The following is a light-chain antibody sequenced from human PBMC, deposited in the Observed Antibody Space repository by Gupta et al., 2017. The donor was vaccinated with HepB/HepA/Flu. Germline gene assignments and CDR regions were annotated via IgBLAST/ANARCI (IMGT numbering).Light chain of an antibody. J-gene: IGKJ1*01. CDR2: AAS. CDR3: LQDYNYPWT. V-gene: IGKV1-6*01. Sequence: AIQMTQSPSSLSASVGHRVTITSRASQGIRNDLGWYQQKPGNAPKLLIYAASSLQSGVPSRFSGSGSGTDFTLTISSLQPEDFATYYCLQDYNYPWTFGQGTKVEIK. CDR1: QGIRND.